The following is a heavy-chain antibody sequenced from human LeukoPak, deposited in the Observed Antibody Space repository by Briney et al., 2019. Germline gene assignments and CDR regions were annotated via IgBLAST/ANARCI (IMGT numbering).Heavy chain of an antibody. D-gene: IGHD4/OR15-4a*01. Sequence: GALRLSCAASGFTFSDYYMSWIRQAPGRGLEWVSYISSSGSTIYYADSVKGRFTISRDNAKNSLYLQMNSLRAEDTAVYYCARRAGAYSHPYDYWGQGTLVTVSS. V-gene: IGHV3-11*01. CDR2: ISSSGSTI. CDR1: GFTFSDYY. CDR3: ARRAGAYSHPYDY. J-gene: IGHJ4*02.